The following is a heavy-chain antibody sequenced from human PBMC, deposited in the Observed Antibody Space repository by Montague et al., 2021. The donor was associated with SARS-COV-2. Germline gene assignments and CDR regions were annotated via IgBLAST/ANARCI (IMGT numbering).Heavy chain of an antibody. CDR3: ARAHSGRWDHLDN. V-gene: IGHV4-61*02. D-gene: IGHD5-12*01. CDR1: GGSISSGSYF. CDR2: IYTSGST. J-gene: IGHJ4*02. Sequence: TLSLTCAVSGGSISSGSYFWSWIRQPAGKGLEWIGRIYTSGSTYYNLSLKSRVTISVDTSKNQFSLKLTSVTAADTAVYYCARAHSGRWDHLDNWGQGTPVTVSS.